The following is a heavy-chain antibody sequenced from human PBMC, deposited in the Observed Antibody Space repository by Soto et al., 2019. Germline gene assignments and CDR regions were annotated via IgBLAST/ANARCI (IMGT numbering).Heavy chain of an antibody. CDR3: ASSFTVPAAIGY. CDR2: IYYSGST. CDR1: GGSITSSNYY. Sequence: SETLSLTCTVSGGSITSSNYYWGWIRQPPGKGLEWIGSIYYSGSTYYNPSLKSRVTMSVDTSKNQFSLKLNSAIAADTAVYYCASSFTVPAAIGYWGQGTLVTVSS. D-gene: IGHD2-2*02. V-gene: IGHV4-39*01. J-gene: IGHJ4*02.